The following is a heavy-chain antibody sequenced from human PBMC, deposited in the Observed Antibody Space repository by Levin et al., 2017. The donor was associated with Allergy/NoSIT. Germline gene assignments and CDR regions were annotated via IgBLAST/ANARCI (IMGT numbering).Heavy chain of an antibody. Sequence: GSLRLSCTISGEFISSYYWNWIRQPGGKGLEWIGRFYPSGRTNYNPSLKSRVTMSLDTSNNQFSLRLRSVTAADTPVYYCARDLSSSGTYYAFDSWGQGTLVTVSS. CDR2: FYPSGRT. D-gene: IGHD1-26*01. CDR1: GEFISSYY. V-gene: IGHV4-4*07. J-gene: IGHJ4*02. CDR3: ARDLSSSGTYYAFDS.